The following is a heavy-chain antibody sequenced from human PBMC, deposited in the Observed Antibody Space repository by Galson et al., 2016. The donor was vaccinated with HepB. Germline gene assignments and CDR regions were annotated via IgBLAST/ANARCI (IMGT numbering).Heavy chain of an antibody. Sequence: SLRLSCAASGFTFSSYAMSWVRQAPGKGLERVSAISGSGGSTYYADSVKGRFTISRDNSKNTLFLQMHSLRVEDTAVYYCAKVRYDSSSYQSPYFDYWGQGTTVTVSS. CDR2: ISGSGGST. V-gene: IGHV3-23*01. CDR3: AKVRYDSSSYQSPYFDY. CDR1: GFTFSSYA. D-gene: IGHD3-22*01. J-gene: IGHJ4*03.